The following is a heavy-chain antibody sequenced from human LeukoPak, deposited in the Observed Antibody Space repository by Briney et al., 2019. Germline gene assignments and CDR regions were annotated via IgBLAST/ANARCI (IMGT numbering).Heavy chain of an antibody. J-gene: IGHJ4*02. Sequence: GGSLRLSCAASGFTFSSYWMSWVRQAPGKGLEWVANIKQGGSEKYYVDSVKGRFTISRDNAKNSLYLQMNSLRAEDTAVYYCARDPADYDILTGYYKTRYFHYWGQGTLVTVSS. V-gene: IGHV3-7*01. CDR1: GFTFSSYW. CDR2: IKQGGSEK. CDR3: ARDPADYDILTGYYKTRYFHY. D-gene: IGHD3-9*01.